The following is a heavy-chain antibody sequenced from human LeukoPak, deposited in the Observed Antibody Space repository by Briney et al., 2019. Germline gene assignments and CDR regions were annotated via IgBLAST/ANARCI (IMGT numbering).Heavy chain of an antibody. CDR2: INLNSGGT. J-gene: IGHJ3*02. D-gene: IGHD3-22*01. CDR3: AREHSSGYYFDAFDI. Sequence: ASVKVSCKASGYTFTGYYMHWVRQAPGQGLEWMGWINLNSGGTNYAQKFQGRVTTTRDTSISTAYMELSRLRSDDTAVYYCAREHSSGYYFDAFDIWGQGTMVTVSS. CDR1: GYTFTGYY. V-gene: IGHV1-2*02.